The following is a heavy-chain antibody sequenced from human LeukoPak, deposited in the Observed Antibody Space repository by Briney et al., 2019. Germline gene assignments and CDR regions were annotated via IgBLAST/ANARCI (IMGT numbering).Heavy chain of an antibody. CDR2: ISYDGSNK. CDR3: ARREWELLKKDYYYYMDV. J-gene: IGHJ6*03. Sequence: GGSLRLSCAASGFTFSSYAMHWVRQAPGKGLEWVAVISYDGSNKYYADSVKGRFTISRDNSKNTLYLQMNSLRAEDTAVYYCARREWELLKKDYYYYMDVWGKGTTVTVSS. D-gene: IGHD1-26*01. V-gene: IGHV3-30-3*01. CDR1: GFTFSSYA.